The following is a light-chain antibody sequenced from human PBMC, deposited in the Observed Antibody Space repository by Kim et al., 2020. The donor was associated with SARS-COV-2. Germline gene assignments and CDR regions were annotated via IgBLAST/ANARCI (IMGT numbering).Light chain of an antibody. V-gene: IGLV1-44*01. CDR1: SSNIGSNS. Sequence: QSVLTQPPSVSGSPGQRVTISCSGSSSNIGSNSVNWYQHLPGTAPKLLIYSNDQRPSGVPDRFSGSKSGTSASLAISGLQSVDEADYYCATWDASLNGGVFGGGTQLTVL. CDR3: ATWDASLNGGV. J-gene: IGLJ3*02. CDR2: SND.